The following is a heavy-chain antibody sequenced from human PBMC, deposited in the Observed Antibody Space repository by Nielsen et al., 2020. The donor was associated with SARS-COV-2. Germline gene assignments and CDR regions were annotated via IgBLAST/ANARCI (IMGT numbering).Heavy chain of an antibody. J-gene: IGHJ6*03. CDR2: ISYDGSNK. Sequence: GESLKISCAASGFTFSSYGMHWVRQAPGKGLEWVAVISYDGSNKYYADSVKGRFTISRDDAKNSLYLQMYSLRAEDTAVYYCASSVSGYSGYDSPINYYYYYMDVWGKGTTVTVSS. CDR1: GFTFSSYG. CDR3: ASSVSGYSGYDSPINYYYYYMDV. V-gene: IGHV3-33*05. D-gene: IGHD5-12*01.